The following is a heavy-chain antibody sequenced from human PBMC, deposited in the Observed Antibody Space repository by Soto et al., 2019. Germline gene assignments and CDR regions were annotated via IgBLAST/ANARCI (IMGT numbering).Heavy chain of an antibody. J-gene: IGHJ4*02. CDR3: ARGIASTPAVQGDAPDNCYFDS. V-gene: IGHV4-34*02. CDR2: INHSGST. D-gene: IGHD1-1*01. Sequence: QVQLQQWGAGLLKPSDTLSLTCAVYGGSFSGYYWTWIRQPPGKGLEWIGDINHSGSTNQNPSLKSRVTISVDTSKNQFSLKLTSLTAADTAVYYCARGIASTPAVQGDAPDNCYFDSWGLGTLVTVSS. CDR1: GGSFSGYY.